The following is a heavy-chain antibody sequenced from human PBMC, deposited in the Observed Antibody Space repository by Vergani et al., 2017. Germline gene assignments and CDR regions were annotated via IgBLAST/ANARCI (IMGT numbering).Heavy chain of an antibody. Sequence: VHLVESGGGVVQPGRSLRLSCVVSGFTSSYYGMHWVRQAPGKGLEWVSSISGSNRTIFYADSVKGQFTISRDNAKNSLFLQMSSLRVEDTAVYYCAREIACNVMASWGQGTLVTVSS. D-gene: IGHD5-24*01. V-gene: IGHV3-48*01. CDR1: GFTSSYYG. CDR2: ISGSNRTI. CDR3: AREIACNVMAS. J-gene: IGHJ5*02.